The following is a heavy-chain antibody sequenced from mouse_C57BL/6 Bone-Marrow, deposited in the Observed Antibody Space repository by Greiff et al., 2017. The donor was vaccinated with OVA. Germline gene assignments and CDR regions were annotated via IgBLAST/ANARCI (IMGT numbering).Heavy chain of an antibody. CDR1: GFTFSDYY. V-gene: IGHV5-12*01. Sequence: EVQGVESGGGLVQPGGSLKLSCAASGFTFSDYYMYWVRQTPEKRLEWVAYISNGGGSTYYPDTVKGRFTISRDNAKNTLYLQMSRLKSEDTAMYYCARRDGYYALDVWGTGTTVTVSS. CDR2: ISNGGGST. CDR3: ARRDGYYALDV. D-gene: IGHD2-3*01. J-gene: IGHJ1*03.